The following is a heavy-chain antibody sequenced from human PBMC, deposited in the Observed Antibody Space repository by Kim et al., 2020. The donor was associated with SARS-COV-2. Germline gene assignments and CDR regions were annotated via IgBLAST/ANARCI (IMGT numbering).Heavy chain of an antibody. Sequence: GGSLRLSCATSGFNFNAYAIHWVRQAPGKGLEPVAVVTYDGNNKEYADSVKGRFTISKDRSTSTVYLQMNSLRPEDTALYYCARDLAGGWRGDFDYWGQG. CDR3: ARDLAGGWRGDFDY. CDR1: GFNFNAYA. D-gene: IGHD2-15*01. V-gene: IGHV3-30-3*01. CDR2: VTYDGNNK. J-gene: IGHJ4*02.